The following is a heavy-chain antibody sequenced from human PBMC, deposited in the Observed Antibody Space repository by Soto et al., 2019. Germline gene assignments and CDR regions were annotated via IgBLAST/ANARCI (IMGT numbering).Heavy chain of an antibody. V-gene: IGHV1-18*01. CDR3: ARDKAYYYGSGSYQMINNRRDY. Sequence: QVQLVQSGAEVKKPGASVKVSCKASGYTFTSYGISWVRQAPGQGLEWMGWISAYNGNTNYAQKLQGRVTMTTDTSTSTAYMELRSLRSDDTAVYYCARDKAYYYGSGSYQMINNRRDYWGQGTLVTVSS. CDR2: ISAYNGNT. CDR1: GYTFTSYG. J-gene: IGHJ4*02. D-gene: IGHD3-10*01.